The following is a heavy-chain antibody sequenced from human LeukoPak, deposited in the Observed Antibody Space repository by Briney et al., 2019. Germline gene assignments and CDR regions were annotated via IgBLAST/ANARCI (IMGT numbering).Heavy chain of an antibody. D-gene: IGHD6-19*01. CDR2: IYYSGST. Sequence: SETLSLTCTVSGGSISSSSYYWSWIRQPPGKGLEWIGYIYYSGSTNYNPSLKSRVTISVDTSKNQFSLKLSSVTAADTAVYYCARGGRIAVAEWGQGTLVTVSS. V-gene: IGHV4-61*01. CDR1: GGSISSSSYY. CDR3: ARGGRIAVAE. J-gene: IGHJ4*02.